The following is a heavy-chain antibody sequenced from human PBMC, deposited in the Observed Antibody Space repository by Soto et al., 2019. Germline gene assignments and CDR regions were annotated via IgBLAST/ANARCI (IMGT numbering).Heavy chain of an antibody. J-gene: IGHJ4*02. V-gene: IGHV3-48*02. CDR1: GFTFSIYS. CDR2: ISSSSSTI. D-gene: IGHD5-12*01. Sequence: PGGSLRLSCGASGFTFSIYSMKWVRHAPGKGLEWISYISSSSSTIFYADSVKGRFTISRDNDKNSLYLQMNNLRDEDTAVYFCAREGRYSGSDYFDYWGQGTLVTVSS. CDR3: AREGRYSGSDYFDY.